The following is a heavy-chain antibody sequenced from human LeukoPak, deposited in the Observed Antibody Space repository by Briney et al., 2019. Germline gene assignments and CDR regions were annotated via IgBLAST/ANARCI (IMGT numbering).Heavy chain of an antibody. V-gene: IGHV2-70*11. CDR2: IDWDDDK. Sequence: SGPTLVNPTQTLTLTCTFSGFSLSTSGMCVSWIRHPPGKSLEWLARIDWDDDKYYSTPLKTRLTISKDPSKNQVVLTMTNMDPVDTATYYCARALCGYSYGYDYWGQGTLVTVSS. CDR1: GFSLSTSGMC. J-gene: IGHJ4*02. D-gene: IGHD5-18*01. CDR3: ARALCGYSYGYDY.